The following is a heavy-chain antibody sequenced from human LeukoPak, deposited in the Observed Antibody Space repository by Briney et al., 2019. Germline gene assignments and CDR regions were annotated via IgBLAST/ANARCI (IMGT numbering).Heavy chain of an antibody. CDR3: ARAVAGSYFDY. V-gene: IGHV4-34*01. CDR2: INHSGST. CDR1: GGSFSGYY. J-gene: IGHJ4*02. Sequence: PSETLSLTCAVYGGSFSGYYWSWTRQPPGKGLERIGEINHSGSTNYNPSLKSRVTISVDTSKNQFSLKLSSVTAADTAVYYCARAVAGSYFDYWGQGTLVTVSS. D-gene: IGHD6-19*01.